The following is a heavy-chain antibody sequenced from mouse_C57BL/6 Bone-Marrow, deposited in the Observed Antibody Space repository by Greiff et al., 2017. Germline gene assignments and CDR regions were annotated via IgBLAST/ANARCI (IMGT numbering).Heavy chain of an antibody. Sequence: VQLQQPGAELVKPGASVKLSCKASAYTFTSSWMLWVKQRPGQGLEWIGMIHPNSGSTNYNEKFKSKATLTVDKSSSTAYMQLSSLTSVDSAVYYYARGTMVTHYWGQGTTLTVSS. CDR3: ARGTMVTHY. V-gene: IGHV1-64*01. J-gene: IGHJ2*01. CDR1: AYTFTSSW. D-gene: IGHD2-2*01. CDR2: IHPNSGST.